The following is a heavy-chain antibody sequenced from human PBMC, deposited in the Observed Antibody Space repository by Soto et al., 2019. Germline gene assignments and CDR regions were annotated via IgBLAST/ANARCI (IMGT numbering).Heavy chain of an antibody. J-gene: IGHJ4*02. Sequence: QVQLVESGGGLVKPGGSLRLSCAASGFTFSDYYMSWIRQAPGKGLEWVSYISSSSSYTNYADSVKGRFTISRDNAKNSLYLKRNSLRAEDTALYYCARDHHRYSGYDYVDYWGQGTLVTVSS. CDR3: ARDHHRYSGYDYVDY. CDR1: GFTFSDYY. V-gene: IGHV3-11*05. D-gene: IGHD5-12*01. CDR2: ISSSSSYT.